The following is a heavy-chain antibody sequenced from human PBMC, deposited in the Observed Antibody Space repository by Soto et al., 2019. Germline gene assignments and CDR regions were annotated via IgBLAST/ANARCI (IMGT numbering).Heavy chain of an antibody. V-gene: IGHV4-30-4*01. CDR1: GGSISSGDYY. CDR2: IYYSGST. CDR3: ARQVVGSSLYYYYYYGMDV. D-gene: IGHD2-15*01. J-gene: IGHJ6*02. Sequence: SETLSLTCTVSGGSISSGDYYWSWIRQPPGKGLEWIGYIYYSGSTYYNPSLKSRVTISVDTSKNQFSLKLSSVTAADTAVYYCARQVVGSSLYYYYYYGMDVWGQGSTVTVSS.